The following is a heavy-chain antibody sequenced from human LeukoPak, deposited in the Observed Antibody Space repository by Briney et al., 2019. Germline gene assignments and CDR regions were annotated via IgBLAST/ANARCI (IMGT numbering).Heavy chain of an antibody. CDR1: GGTFSSYA. Sequence: SVKVSCKASGGTFSSYAISWVRQAPGQGLEWMGGIIPIFGTANYAQKFRGRVTITADESTSTAYMELSSLRSEDTAVYYCARGPDGYDMTGYIYWGQGTLVTVSS. J-gene: IGHJ4*02. D-gene: IGHD3-9*01. CDR3: ARGPDGYDMTGYIY. V-gene: IGHV1-69*13. CDR2: IIPIFGTA.